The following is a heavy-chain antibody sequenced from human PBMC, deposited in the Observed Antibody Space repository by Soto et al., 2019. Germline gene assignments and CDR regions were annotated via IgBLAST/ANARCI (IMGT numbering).Heavy chain of an antibody. CDR1: GITYNTYA. CDR2: INAGNGDT. V-gene: IGHV1-3*01. D-gene: IGHD5-12*01. Sequence: QVQLVQSGPEMKKPGASVKLSCKASGITYNTYAIHWVRQAPGQGREWMGWINAGNGDTRISQNFQGRVTLTRDTSASTVYMDLDSLKSEDTGVYYCARAISGYVTWGQGTLVTVSS. CDR3: ARAISGYVT. J-gene: IGHJ4*02.